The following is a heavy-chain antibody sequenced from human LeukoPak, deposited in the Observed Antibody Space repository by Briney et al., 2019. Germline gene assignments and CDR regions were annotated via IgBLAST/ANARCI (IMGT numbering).Heavy chain of an antibody. V-gene: IGHV3-23*01. J-gene: IGHJ3*01. D-gene: IGHD4-17*01. CDR2: ITGNGRGT. CDR3: GMDPNGDYVGAFDF. CDR1: GFTFSSYA. Sequence: GGSLRLSCAASGFTFSSYAMTWVRQAPGKGLEWVSSITGNGRGTSYGDSVRGWFTVSRDNSKNTLYLQMNSLRAEDTALYYCGMDPNGDYVGAFDFWGQGTLVTVSS.